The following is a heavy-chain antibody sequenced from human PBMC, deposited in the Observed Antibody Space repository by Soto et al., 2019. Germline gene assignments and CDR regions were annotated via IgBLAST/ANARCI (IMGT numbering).Heavy chain of an antibody. CDR3: ARVRRSSLRAGEFDY. J-gene: IGHJ4*02. Sequence: SVKVSCKASGGTFSSYAISWVRQAPGQGLEWMGGTIPIFGTANYAQKFQGRVTITADESTSTAYMELSSLRSEDTAVYYCARVRRSSLRAGEFDYWGQGTLVTVSS. CDR1: GGTFSSYA. V-gene: IGHV1-69*13. CDR2: TIPIFGTA. D-gene: IGHD6-6*01.